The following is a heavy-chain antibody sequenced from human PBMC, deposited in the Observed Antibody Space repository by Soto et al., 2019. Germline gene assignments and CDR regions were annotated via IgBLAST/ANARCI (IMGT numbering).Heavy chain of an antibody. J-gene: IGHJ4*02. V-gene: IGHV4-31*03. D-gene: IGHD3-9*01. CDR2: IYYSGST. Sequence: SETLSLTCTVSGGSISSGGYCWSWIRQHPGKGLEWIGYIYYSGSTYYNPSLKSRVTISVDTSKNQFSLKLSSVTAADTAVYYCARVGASDYDILTGYYITPEGRYFDYWGQGTLVTVSS. CDR3: ARVGASDYDILTGYYITPEGRYFDY. CDR1: GGSISSGGYC.